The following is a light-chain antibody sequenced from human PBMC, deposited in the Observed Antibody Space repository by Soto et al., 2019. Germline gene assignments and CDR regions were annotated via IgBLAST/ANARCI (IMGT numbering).Light chain of an antibody. V-gene: IGKV3-15*01. CDR3: QQNNNWPLT. CDR2: GAS. CDR1: QSVNRY. J-gene: IGKJ4*01. Sequence: EVAMTQSPATLSVSPGERATLSCRASQSVNRYLAWYQQKPGQAPRLLISGASTRATGVPARFSGSGSGTDFALTISSLQSEDFAVYFCQQNNNWPLTFGGGTKVDIK.